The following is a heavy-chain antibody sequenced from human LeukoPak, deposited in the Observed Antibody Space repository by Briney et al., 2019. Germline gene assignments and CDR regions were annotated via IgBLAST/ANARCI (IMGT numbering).Heavy chain of an antibody. V-gene: IGHV3-48*04. CDR2: ISSSGSTI. J-gene: IGHJ6*04. CDR1: EFTFSIYS. D-gene: IGHD3-10*02. CDR3: AELGITMIGGV. Sequence: PGGSLRLSCAASEFTFSIYSMNWVRQAPGKVLEWVSYISSSGSTIYYADSVKGRFTISRDNAKNSLYLQMNSLRAEDTAVYYCAELGITMIGGVWGKGTTVTISS.